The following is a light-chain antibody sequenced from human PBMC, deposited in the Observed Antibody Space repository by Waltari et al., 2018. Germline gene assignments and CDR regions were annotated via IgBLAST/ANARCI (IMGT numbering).Light chain of an antibody. CDR1: SSNIGAGSD. V-gene: IGLV1-40*01. J-gene: IGLJ1*01. CDR2: GNN. CDR3: QSYDSSLRGV. Sequence: QSVLTQPPSVSGAPGQRVTISCTGSSSNIGAGSDVHWYQQLPGTAPNPLIYGNNKRPAGVPDRFPASKSGTSASLAITGLQAEDEADYYCQSYDSSLRGVFGSGTKVTVL.